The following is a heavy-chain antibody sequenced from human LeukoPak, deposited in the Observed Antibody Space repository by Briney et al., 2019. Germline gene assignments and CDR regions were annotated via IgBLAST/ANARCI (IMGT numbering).Heavy chain of an antibody. V-gene: IGHV4-31*03. D-gene: IGHD3-10*01. CDR2: MYYSGST. J-gene: IGHJ5*02. CDR1: GDSISSDAYY. Sequence: SSETLSLTCTVSGDSISSDAYYWSWIRQHPGRGLEWIAYMYYSGSTYYNPSLKSRVTISVDTSKNQFSLNLSSVTAADTAVYYCARAGFGELSKWFDPWGQGTLVTVSS. CDR3: ARAGFGELSKWFDP.